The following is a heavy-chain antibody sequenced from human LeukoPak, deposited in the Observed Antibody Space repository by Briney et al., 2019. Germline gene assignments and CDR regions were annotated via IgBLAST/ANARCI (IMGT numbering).Heavy chain of an antibody. J-gene: IGHJ4*02. D-gene: IGHD2-15*01. CDR3: ARDQTPFY. CDR1: GFTFSSYG. Sequence: GGTLRLSCAASGFTFSSYGMSWVRQAPGKGLEWVSAISGSGGSTYYADSVKGRFTISRDNAKSSMWLQMNSLRDEDTAVYYCARDQTPFYWGQGSLVTVSS. V-gene: IGHV3-23*01. CDR2: ISGSGGST.